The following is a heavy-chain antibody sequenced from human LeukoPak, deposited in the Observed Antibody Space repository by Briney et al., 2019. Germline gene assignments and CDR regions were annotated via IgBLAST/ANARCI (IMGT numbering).Heavy chain of an antibody. CDR3: ARVGSSWYRWFDP. J-gene: IGHJ5*02. Sequence: SQTLSLTCTVSGGSISSGGYYWSWIRQHPGKGLEWIGYIYYSGSTNYNPSLKSRVTISVDTSKNQFSLKLSSVTAADTAVYYCARVGSSWYRWFDPWGQGTLVTVSS. CDR2: IYYSGST. D-gene: IGHD6-13*01. V-gene: IGHV4-31*03. CDR1: GGSISSGGYY.